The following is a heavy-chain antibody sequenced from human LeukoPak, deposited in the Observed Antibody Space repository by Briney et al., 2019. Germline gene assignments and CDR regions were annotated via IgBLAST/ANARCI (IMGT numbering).Heavy chain of an antibody. Sequence: SETLSLTCTVSGDSISSDPCFWNWLRQPAGKGLEWIGRIHTSGSTNYNPSLKSRVTISLDTSKNQFPLKVTSATASDTAVYYCAREGQWLVRGDAFDIRGQGTMVTVSA. D-gene: IGHD6-19*01. V-gene: IGHV4-61*02. CDR1: GDSISSDPCF. CDR2: IHTSGST. CDR3: AREGQWLVRGDAFDI. J-gene: IGHJ3*02.